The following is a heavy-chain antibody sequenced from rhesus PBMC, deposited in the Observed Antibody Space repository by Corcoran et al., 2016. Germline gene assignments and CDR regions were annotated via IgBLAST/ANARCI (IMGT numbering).Heavy chain of an antibody. Sequence: QVQLQESGPGLVKPSETLSLTCAVSGGSISDSYFWSWVRQPPGKGLEWIGYIYGGGGATSYNTSLKNRVTISRDTSKNQCSLKLTAVTAADTAVYYCWLDQFDVWGAGVLVTVSS. D-gene: IGHD2-33*01. J-gene: IGHJ5-1*01. CDR2: IYGGGGAT. CDR3: WLDQFDV. V-gene: IGHV4-106*01. CDR1: GGSISDSYF.